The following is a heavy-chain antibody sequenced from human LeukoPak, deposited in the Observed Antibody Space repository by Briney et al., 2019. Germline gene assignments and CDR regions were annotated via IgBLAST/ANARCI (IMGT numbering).Heavy chain of an antibody. J-gene: IGHJ4*02. V-gene: IGHV3-23*01. CDR3: AKVGSGYYDFWSGPSPAPPADY. CDR1: GLTFSSYA. CDR2: ISGSGGST. Sequence: GGSLRLSCAASGLTFSSYAMSWVRQAPGKGLEWVSAISGSGGSTYYADSAKGRFTTSRDNSKNTLYLQMNSLRAEDTAVYYCAKVGSGYYDFWSGPSPAPPADYWGQGTLVTVSS. D-gene: IGHD3-3*01.